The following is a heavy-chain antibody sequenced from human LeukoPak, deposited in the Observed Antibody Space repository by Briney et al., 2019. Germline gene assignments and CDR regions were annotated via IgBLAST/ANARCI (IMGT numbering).Heavy chain of an antibody. Sequence: PSETLSLTCAVYGGSFSGYYWSWIRQPPGKGLEWIGEINHSGSTNYNPSLKSRVTMSVDTSKNQFSLKLSSVTAADTAVYYCARGQAAAGTGLFDYWGQGTLVTVSS. CDR3: ARGQAAAGTGLFDY. V-gene: IGHV4-34*01. CDR2: INHSGST. D-gene: IGHD6-13*01. CDR1: GGSFSGYY. J-gene: IGHJ4*02.